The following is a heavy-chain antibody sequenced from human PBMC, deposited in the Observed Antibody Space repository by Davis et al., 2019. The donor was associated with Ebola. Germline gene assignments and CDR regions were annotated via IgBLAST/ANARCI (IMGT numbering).Heavy chain of an antibody. CDR1: GYTFTYRY. V-gene: IGHV1-2*06. CDR2: INPNSGGT. CDR3: ATLWFGELLGMDV. D-gene: IGHD3-10*01. Sequence: ASVKVSCKASGYTFTYRYLHWVRQAPGQALEWMGRINPNSGGTNYAQKFQGRVTMTRDTSISTAYMELSRLRSDDTAVYYCATLWFGELLGMDVWGKGTTVTVSS. J-gene: IGHJ6*04.